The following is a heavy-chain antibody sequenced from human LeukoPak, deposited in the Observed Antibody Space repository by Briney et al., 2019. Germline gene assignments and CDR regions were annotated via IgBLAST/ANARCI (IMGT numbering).Heavy chain of an antibody. D-gene: IGHD6-13*01. Sequence: SQTLSLTCTVSGGSISSGGYYWSWIRQPPGKGLEWIGYIYHSGSTYYNPSLKSRVTISVDRSKNQFSLKLSSVTAADTAVYYCASQYSSSWYYFDYWGQGTLVTVSS. CDR1: GGSISSGGYY. J-gene: IGHJ4*02. CDR2: IYHSGST. CDR3: ASQYSSSWYYFDY. V-gene: IGHV4-30-2*01.